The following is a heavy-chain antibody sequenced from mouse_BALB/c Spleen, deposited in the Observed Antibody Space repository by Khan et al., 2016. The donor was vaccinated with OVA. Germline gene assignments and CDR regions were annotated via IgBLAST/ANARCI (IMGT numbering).Heavy chain of an antibody. CDR3: ARSEGTYGDYAY. CDR2: IAPGSGDA. Sequence: DLVKPGASVKLSCMASGYTFTSYWINWIKQRPGQGLEWLGRIAPGSGDAYYNEIFKGKATLTVDPSSRTAYIQLSSLSSDDSAVYFCARSEGTYGDYAYWCQGATLTVSS. D-gene: IGHD2-13*01. V-gene: IGHV1S41*01. J-gene: IGHJ2*01. CDR1: GYTFTSYW.